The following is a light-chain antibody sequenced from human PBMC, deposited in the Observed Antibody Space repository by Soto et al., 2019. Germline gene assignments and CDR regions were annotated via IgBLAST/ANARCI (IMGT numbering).Light chain of an antibody. J-gene: IGKJ1*01. Sequence: DIQMTQSPSTLSGSVGDRVTITCRASQTISSWLAWYQQKPGKAPKLLIYKASTLKSGVPSRFSGIGSGTEFTLAISSLRPEDFAAHYLQNERSYSEVFSQGTKVDIK. CDR3: QNERSYSEV. CDR2: KAS. CDR1: QTISSW. V-gene: IGKV1-5*03.